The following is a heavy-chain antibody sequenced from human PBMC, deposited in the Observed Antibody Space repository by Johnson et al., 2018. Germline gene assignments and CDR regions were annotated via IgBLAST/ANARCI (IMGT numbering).Heavy chain of an antibody. J-gene: IGHJ1*01. Sequence: VQLVQSGGGLVQPGGSLRLSCAASGFTFSSYAMSWVRQAPGKGLEWVSAISGRGDSTYYADSVKGRFTIPRDNSKNTLYLQMNSLRAEDTAVYYCASEDVSGGRYYQHWGQGTLVTVSS. CDR1: GFTFSSYA. CDR3: ASEDVSGGRYYQH. D-gene: IGHD6-25*01. V-gene: IGHV3-23*04. CDR2: ISGRGDST.